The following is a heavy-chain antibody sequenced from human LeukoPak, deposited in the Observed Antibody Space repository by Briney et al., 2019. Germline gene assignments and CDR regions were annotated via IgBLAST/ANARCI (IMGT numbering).Heavy chain of an antibody. CDR3: ATELRGYSFGYDS. D-gene: IGHD5-18*01. Sequence: SVKVSCKASGGTFSSYAIAWVRQAPGQGHEWMGRITVMSGTANYAQKFQDRVTITTDESTSTAYMEVSSLRSEDTAVYFCATELRGYSFGYDSWGQGTLVTVSS. CDR2: ITVMSGTA. V-gene: IGHV1-69*05. J-gene: IGHJ5*01. CDR1: GGTFSSYA.